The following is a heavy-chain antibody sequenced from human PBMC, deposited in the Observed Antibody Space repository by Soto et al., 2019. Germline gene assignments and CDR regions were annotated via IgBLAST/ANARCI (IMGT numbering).Heavy chain of an antibody. V-gene: IGHV4-4*02. CDR2: IYHSGRT. D-gene: IGHD6-19*01. Sequence: SEALSLTCAVSGGSISCSNWWSWVRQPPGKGLEWIGEIYHSGRTNYNPFLKSRVTISVDKSNNEFLLQLSSVSDAETAVYYWAGSIAVAGRSVYYYYGIDLWGQGTTVTVSS. CDR1: GGSISCSNW. J-gene: IGHJ6*02. CDR3: AGSIAVAGRSVYYYYGIDL.